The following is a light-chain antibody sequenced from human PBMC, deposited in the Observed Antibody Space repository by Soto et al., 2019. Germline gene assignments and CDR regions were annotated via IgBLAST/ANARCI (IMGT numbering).Light chain of an antibody. J-gene: IGLJ1*01. Sequence: QSALTQPPSASGSPGQSVTISCTGTSSDVGGYKYVSWYQQHPGKAPKLMIFEVNKRPSGVPDRFSGSKSGNTASLTVSGLQYEDEADYYCSSYAGINNLGVFGTGTKLSVL. CDR1: SSDVGGYKY. V-gene: IGLV2-8*01. CDR2: EVN. CDR3: SSYAGINNLGV.